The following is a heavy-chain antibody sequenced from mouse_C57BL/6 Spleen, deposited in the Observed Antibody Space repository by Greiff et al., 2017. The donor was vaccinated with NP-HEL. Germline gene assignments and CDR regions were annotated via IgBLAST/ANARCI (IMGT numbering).Heavy chain of an antibody. CDR1: GYTFTSYW. V-gene: IGHV1-59*01. J-gene: IGHJ3*01. Sequence: VQLQQPGAELVRPGTSVKLSCKASGYTFTSYWMHWVMQRPGQGLEWIGVIDPSDSYTNYNQKFKGKATLTVDTSSSTAYMQLSSLTSEYSVVYYCSLNWDKAWFAYWGQGTLVTVSA. CDR2: IDPSDSYT. CDR3: SLNWDKAWFAY. D-gene: IGHD4-1*01.